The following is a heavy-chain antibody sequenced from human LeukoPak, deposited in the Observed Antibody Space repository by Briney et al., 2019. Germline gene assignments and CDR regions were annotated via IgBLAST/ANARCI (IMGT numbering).Heavy chain of an antibody. D-gene: IGHD2-2*01. V-gene: IGHV1-24*01. Sequence: ASVKVSCKVSGYTLTELSMHWVRQAPGKGLEWMGGFDPEDGETIYAQKFQGRGTMTEDTSTDTAYMELSSLRSEDTAVYYCATPTLIYCSSTSCYPFDYWGQGTLVTVSS. J-gene: IGHJ4*02. CDR2: FDPEDGET. CDR1: GYTLTELS. CDR3: ATPTLIYCSSTSCYPFDY.